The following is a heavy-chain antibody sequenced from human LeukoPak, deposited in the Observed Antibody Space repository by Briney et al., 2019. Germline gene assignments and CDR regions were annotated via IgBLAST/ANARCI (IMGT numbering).Heavy chain of an antibody. Sequence: ASVKVSCKASGYIFTRYGISWVRQDPGQGLEWMGWISSYNANTNYAQKLQGRVTITTDISTSTAYMQLRSLRSDDTASYYCARDFIYGGRLFDYWGQGTLVTVSS. V-gene: IGHV1-18*01. CDR1: GYIFTRYG. CDR2: ISSYNANT. CDR3: ARDFIYGGRLFDY. D-gene: IGHD4/OR15-4a*01. J-gene: IGHJ4*02.